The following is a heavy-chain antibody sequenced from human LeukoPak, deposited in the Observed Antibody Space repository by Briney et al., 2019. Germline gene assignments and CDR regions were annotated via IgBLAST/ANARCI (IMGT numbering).Heavy chain of an antibody. CDR2: VSYSGST. V-gene: IGHV4-59*12. D-gene: IGHD2-2*01. J-gene: IGHJ3*02. CDR1: GGSISSYY. CDR3: ARLWWGSLVVPAAPDAFDI. Sequence: PSETLSLTCTVSGGSISSYYCSWLRQPPGKELEWIGYVSYSGSTNYNPSLKSRVTMSVDTSKNQFSLKLSSVTAADTAVYYCARLWWGSLVVPAAPDAFDIWGQGTMVTVSS.